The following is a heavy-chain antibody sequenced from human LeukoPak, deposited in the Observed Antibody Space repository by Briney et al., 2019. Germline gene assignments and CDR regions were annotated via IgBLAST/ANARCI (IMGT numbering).Heavy chain of an antibody. Sequence: GRSLRLSCAASGFTFSNYALHWVRQAPGKGLEWVAVISYDGSNKYYADSVKGRFTISRDNSKNTLYLQMNCLRAEDTAVYYCARDILGYYDSSGYPDIWGQGTMVTVSS. CDR3: ARDILGYYDSSGYPDI. J-gene: IGHJ3*02. V-gene: IGHV3-30*04. CDR1: GFTFSNYA. CDR2: ISYDGSNK. D-gene: IGHD3-22*01.